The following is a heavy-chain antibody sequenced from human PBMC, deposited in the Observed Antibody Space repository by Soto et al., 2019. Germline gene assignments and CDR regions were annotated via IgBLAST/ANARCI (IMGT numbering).Heavy chain of an antibody. CDR3: ARDTELRDFWSGYSALNWFDP. V-gene: IGHV1-18*01. Sequence: VASVKVSCKASGYTFTSYGISWVRQAPGQGLEWMGWISAYNGNTNYAQKLQGRVTMTTDTSTSTAYMELRSLRSDDTAVYYCARDTELRDFWSGYSALNWFDPWGQGTLVTVSS. J-gene: IGHJ5*02. CDR2: ISAYNGNT. D-gene: IGHD3-3*01. CDR1: GYTFTSYG.